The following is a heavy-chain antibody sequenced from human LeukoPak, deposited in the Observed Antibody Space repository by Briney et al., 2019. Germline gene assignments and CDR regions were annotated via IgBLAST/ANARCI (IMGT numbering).Heavy chain of an antibody. CDR3: TTIMGGGYDDNFDY. Sequence: GGSLRLSCAASGFTFSNAWMSWVRQAPGKGLEWVGRIESKTDGGTTDYAAPVKGRFTISRDDSKNTLYLQMNSLKTEDTAVYYCTTIMGGGYDDNFDYWGQGTLVTVSS. CDR2: IESKTDGGTT. J-gene: IGHJ4*02. D-gene: IGHD5-12*01. V-gene: IGHV3-15*04. CDR1: GFTFSNAW.